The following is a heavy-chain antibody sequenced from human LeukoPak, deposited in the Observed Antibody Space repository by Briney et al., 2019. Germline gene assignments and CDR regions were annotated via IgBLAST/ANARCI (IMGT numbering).Heavy chain of an antibody. Sequence: GGSLRLSCAASGFTFSSYSMNWVRQAPGKGLEWVSSISSSSSYIYYADSVKGRFTISRDNAKNSLYLQMNSPRAEDTAVYYCARVIAAAAHHDAFDIWGQGTMVTVSS. V-gene: IGHV3-21*01. J-gene: IGHJ3*02. CDR3: ARVIAAAAHHDAFDI. D-gene: IGHD6-13*01. CDR2: ISSSSSYI. CDR1: GFTFSSYS.